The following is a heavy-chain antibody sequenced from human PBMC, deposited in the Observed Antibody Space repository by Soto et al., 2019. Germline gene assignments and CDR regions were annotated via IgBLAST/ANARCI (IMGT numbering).Heavy chain of an antibody. Sequence: QLQLQESGPGLVKPSETLSLTCTVSGGSISSSSYYWGWIRQPPGKGLEWIGRIYYSGSTYYNPSLKSRVTISVDTSKNQFSLKLSSVTAADTAVYYCARWGSGWYGFDYWGQGTLVTVSS. CDR3: ARWGSGWYGFDY. CDR1: GGSISSSSYY. CDR2: IYYSGST. D-gene: IGHD6-19*01. J-gene: IGHJ4*02. V-gene: IGHV4-39*01.